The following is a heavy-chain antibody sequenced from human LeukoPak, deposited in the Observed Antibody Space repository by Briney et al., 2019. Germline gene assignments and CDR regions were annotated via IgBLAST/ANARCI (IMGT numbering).Heavy chain of an antibody. V-gene: IGHV4-34*01. D-gene: IGHD6-19*01. CDR3: SIQYNSGWDDY. CDR1: GGSFSGYY. CDR2: INHSGST. J-gene: IGHJ4*02. Sequence: SETLSLTCAVYGGSFSGYYWNWIRQPPGKGLEWIGEINHSGSTNYNPSLKSRVTISVDTSKNQLTLKLSSVTAADTAVYYCSIQYNSGWDDYWGQGTLVTVSS.